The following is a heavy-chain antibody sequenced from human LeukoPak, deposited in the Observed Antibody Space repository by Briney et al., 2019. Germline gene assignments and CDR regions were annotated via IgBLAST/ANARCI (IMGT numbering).Heavy chain of an antibody. Sequence: PRGSLRLSCAASGFTFSSFWMTWVRQPPGKGREWVAIIKKDGSEKYCVDSVKGRFTISRDNAKNSLYLQMSSLRAEDTAVYYCARVWWSHAGGAEYWGQGTLVTVSS. CDR2: IKKDGSEK. D-gene: IGHD3-16*01. J-gene: IGHJ4*02. CDR3: ARVWWSHAGGAEY. CDR1: GFTFSSFW. V-gene: IGHV3-7*05.